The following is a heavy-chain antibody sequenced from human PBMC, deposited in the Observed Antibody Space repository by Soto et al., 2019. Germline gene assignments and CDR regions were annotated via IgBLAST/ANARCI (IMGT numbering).Heavy chain of an antibody. CDR3: ARVVTVVKSFHYWYFDL. V-gene: IGHV1-69*12. Sequence: QVQLVQSGAEVKKPGSSVKVSCKASGGTFSSYAISWVRQAPGQGLEWMGGIIPIFGTTNYAQKFQGRVTITADESTSTAYMGLSSLGSEDTAVYYCARVVTVVKSFHYWYFDLWGRGTLVTVSS. CDR2: IIPIFGTT. D-gene: IGHD2-15*01. CDR1: GGTFSSYA. J-gene: IGHJ2*01.